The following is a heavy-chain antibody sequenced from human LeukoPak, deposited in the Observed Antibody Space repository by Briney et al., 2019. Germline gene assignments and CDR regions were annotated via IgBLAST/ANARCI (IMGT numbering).Heavy chain of an antibody. CDR3: AKMYSSSWYYFDY. V-gene: IGHV3-23*01. Sequence: GGSLRLSRAASGFTFSSYAMSWVRQAPGKGLEWVSTISGSGSSTYYADSVKGRFTISRDNSKNTLYLQMNSLRAEDTAVYYCAKMYSSSWYYFDYWGRGTLVTVSS. CDR1: GFTFSSYA. CDR2: ISGSGSST. J-gene: IGHJ4*02. D-gene: IGHD6-13*01.